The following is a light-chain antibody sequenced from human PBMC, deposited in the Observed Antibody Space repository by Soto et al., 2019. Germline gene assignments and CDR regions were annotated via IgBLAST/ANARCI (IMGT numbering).Light chain of an antibody. J-gene: IGKJ1*01. V-gene: IGKV1-5*03. Sequence: DIQMTQSPSTLSASVGDRVTITCRASQGISGWLAWYQQKPGKALKFLIYHASNLESGVPSRFSGSGSGTEFFLTISSLQAADLATYYCQQYDSYPWTFGQGTKVEIK. CDR2: HAS. CDR1: QGISGW. CDR3: QQYDSYPWT.